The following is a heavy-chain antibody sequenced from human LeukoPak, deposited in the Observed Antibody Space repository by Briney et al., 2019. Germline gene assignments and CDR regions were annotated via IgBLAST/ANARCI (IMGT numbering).Heavy chain of an antibody. CDR2: ISGDGRST. Sequence: GGSLRLSCAASGFTFDDYAMLWVRHPPGKGLEWVSLISGDGRSTYYADSVKGRFTISRDNSKNSLYLQMNSLRTEDTALYYCTKGRKGCSSTNCYGNFDYWGQGTLVTVSS. D-gene: IGHD2-2*01. CDR1: GFTFDDYA. J-gene: IGHJ4*02. V-gene: IGHV3-43*02. CDR3: TKGRKGCSSTNCYGNFDY.